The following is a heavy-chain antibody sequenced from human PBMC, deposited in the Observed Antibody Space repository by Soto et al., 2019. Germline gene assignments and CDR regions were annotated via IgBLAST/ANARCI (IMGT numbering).Heavy chain of an antibody. J-gene: IGHJ4*01. Sequence: SETLSLTCRISGGSISSYYWNWIRQAPGKGLEWIGFISYSGSTNYNPALTSRVTISVDTSKNQFSLKLSSVTAADTAVYYCARAQSGSYVPIVHYWGHGTPGTVSS. CDR2: ISYSGST. D-gene: IGHD1-26*01. CDR3: ARAQSGSYVPIVHY. V-gene: IGHV4-59*01. CDR1: GGSISSYY.